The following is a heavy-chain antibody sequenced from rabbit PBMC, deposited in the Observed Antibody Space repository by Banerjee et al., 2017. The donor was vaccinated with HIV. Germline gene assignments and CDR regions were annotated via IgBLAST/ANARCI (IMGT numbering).Heavy chain of an antibody. CDR1: GFDFSGSYW. J-gene: IGHJ4*01. CDR2: IYAGSAGST. V-gene: IGHV1S40*01. CDR3: ARYGTYSQVNL. D-gene: IGHD7-1*01. Sequence: QSLEESGGDLVKPGGSLTLTCTASGFDFSGSYWICWVRQAPGKGLEWIACIYAGSAGSTCYATWAKGRFTISKTSSTTVTLQMTSLTAADTTTYFCARYGTYSQVNLWGQGTLVTVS.